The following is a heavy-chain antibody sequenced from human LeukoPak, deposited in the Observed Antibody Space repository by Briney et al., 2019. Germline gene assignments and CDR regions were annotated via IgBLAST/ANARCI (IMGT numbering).Heavy chain of an antibody. CDR2: MHPGGTT. J-gene: IGHJ6*03. CDR3: ARYGVVIASTFYYMDV. V-gene: IGHV4-59*02. D-gene: IGHD2-15*01. CDR1: GDSVSNYY. Sequence: SDTLSLTCTVSGDSVSNYYWSWLRQSPGKGLEWIAFMHPGGTTKYSPSLMSRVAMSVDTSNNQFSLTLTSLTAADTAVYYCARYGVVIASTFYYMDVWGKGTAVTVSS.